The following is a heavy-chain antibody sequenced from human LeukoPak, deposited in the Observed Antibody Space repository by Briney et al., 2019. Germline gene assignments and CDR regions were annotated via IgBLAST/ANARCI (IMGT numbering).Heavy chain of an antibody. CDR3: AKDPRRYCSSTSCYDGFDY. V-gene: IGHV3-23*01. D-gene: IGHD2-2*01. J-gene: IGHJ4*02. CDR2: ISGSGGST. CDR1: GFTFSSYA. Sequence: TGGSLRLSCAASGFTFSSYAMSWVRQAPGKGLEWVSAISGSGGSTYYADSVKGRFTISRDNSKNTLYLQMNSLRAEDTAVYYCAKDPRRYCSSTSCYDGFDYWGQGTLVTVSS.